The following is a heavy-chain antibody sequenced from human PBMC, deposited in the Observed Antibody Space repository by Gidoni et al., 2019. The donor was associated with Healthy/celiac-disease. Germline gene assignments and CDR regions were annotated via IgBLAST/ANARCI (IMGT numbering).Heavy chain of an antibody. D-gene: IGHD1-1*01. CDR1: GGSFSGDY. CDR3: ARVRGTYYYYYGMDV. CDR2: IKHSGST. V-gene: IGHV4-34*01. J-gene: IGHJ6*04. Sequence: QVQLQQWGAGLLKPSANLSLTCDVYGGSFSGDYWSWIRQPPGKGLEWIGEIKHSGSTNYNPSLKSRVTISVDTSKNQFSLKLSSVTAADTAVYYWARVRGTYYYYYGMDVWGKGTTVTVSS.